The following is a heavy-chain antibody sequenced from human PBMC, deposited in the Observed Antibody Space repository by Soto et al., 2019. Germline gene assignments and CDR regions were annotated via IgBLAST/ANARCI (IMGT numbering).Heavy chain of an antibody. Sequence: EVQLLESGGGLVQPGGSLRLSCAASGFTFSSYAMSWVRQAPGKGLEWVSAISGSGGSTYYADSVKGRFTISRDNSKNTLYLQMNSLRAEDTAVYYCAKYYYDSSGYYRSPLYYFDYWGQGTLVTVSS. D-gene: IGHD3-22*01. J-gene: IGHJ4*02. V-gene: IGHV3-23*01. CDR2: ISGSGGST. CDR1: GFTFSSYA. CDR3: AKYYYDSSGYYRSPLYYFDY.